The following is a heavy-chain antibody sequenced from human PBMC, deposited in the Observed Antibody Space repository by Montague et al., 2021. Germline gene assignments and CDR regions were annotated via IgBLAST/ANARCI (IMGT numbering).Heavy chain of an antibody. V-gene: IGHV4-31*03. D-gene: IGHD2-15*01. CDR2: IYDSGST. Sequence: TRSLTCTVSGGSISSGSFYWSWIRQPPGKGPEWIGSIYDSGSTNYNPSLKSRLTLSRDTSKNQVSLRLASVTAAETAVYYCARSGRYCSGGRCDTFDYWGQGTLVTVSS. CDR3: ARSGRYCSGGRCDTFDY. J-gene: IGHJ4*02. CDR1: GGSISSGSFY.